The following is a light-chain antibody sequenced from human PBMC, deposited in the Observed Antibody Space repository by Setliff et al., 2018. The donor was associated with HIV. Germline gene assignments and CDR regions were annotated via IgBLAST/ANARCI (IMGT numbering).Light chain of an antibody. Sequence: QSVLAQPPSASGTPGQRVTISCSGTSSNIGSRTVNWYQQVPGTAPKLLIFDNNERPSGVPDRFSASKSGTSASLAISGLQSEDEADYYCVVWDDSLNVWLFGGGTKVTVL. V-gene: IGLV1-44*01. J-gene: IGLJ3*02. CDR1: SSNIGSRT. CDR2: DNN. CDR3: VVWDDSLNVWL.